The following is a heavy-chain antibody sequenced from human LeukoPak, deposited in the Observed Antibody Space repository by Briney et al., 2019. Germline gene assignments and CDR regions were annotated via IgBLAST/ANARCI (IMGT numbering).Heavy chain of an antibody. V-gene: IGHV5-51*01. D-gene: IGHD6-13*01. J-gene: IGHJ4*02. CDR3: ARHLYSSTPPGDY. CDR1: GYSFTSYW. CDR2: IYPGDSDT. Sequence: GESLKISCKGSGYSFTSYWIAWVRQMPGKGLEWMGIIYPGDSDTRYSPSFQGQATISADKSISTAYLQWSSLKASDTAMYYCARHLYSSTPPGDYWGQGTLVTVSS.